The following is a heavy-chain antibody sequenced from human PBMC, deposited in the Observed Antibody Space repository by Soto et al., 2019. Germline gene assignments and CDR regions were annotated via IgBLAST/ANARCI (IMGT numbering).Heavy chain of an antibody. V-gene: IGHV3-21*01. J-gene: IGHJ6*02. CDR2: ISSSSSYI. Sequence: PWGSLSLSCAASGFPFSSYIMNWVRQAPGKGLEWVSSISSSSSYIYYAGSVKGRFTISRDNAKNSLYLQMNSLRAEDTAAYYCAREPPGPDYGMEVWGHGRTVTDSS. D-gene: IGHD2-8*02. CDR1: GFPFSSYI. CDR3: AREPPGPDYGMEV.